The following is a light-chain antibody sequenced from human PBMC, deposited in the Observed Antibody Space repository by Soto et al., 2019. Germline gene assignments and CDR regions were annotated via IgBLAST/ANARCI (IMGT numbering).Light chain of an antibody. J-gene: IGKJ4*01. V-gene: IGKV1-9*01. CDR2: AAS. Sequence: IQLTQSPSSLSASVGDRVTITCRASQGISNYVAWYQQKPGKAPKLLIYAASTLQNGVPSRFSGSGSGADFTLTISSLQPEDFATYYCQRLSHAFGGATKVEIK. CDR3: QRLSHA. CDR1: QGISNY.